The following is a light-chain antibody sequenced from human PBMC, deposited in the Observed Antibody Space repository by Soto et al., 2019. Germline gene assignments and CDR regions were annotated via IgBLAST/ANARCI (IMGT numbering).Light chain of an antibody. J-gene: IGKJ1*01. CDR3: LPDYNYPRT. CDR1: QGIRND. V-gene: IGKV1-6*01. CDR2: AAS. Sequence: AIQMTQSPSSLSASVGDRVTITCRARQGIRNDLGWYQQKPGKAPKLLIYAASSLQSGVPSRFSGSGYGTDFTLTISSLQPEDFATYYCLPDYNYPRTFGQGTKVEIK.